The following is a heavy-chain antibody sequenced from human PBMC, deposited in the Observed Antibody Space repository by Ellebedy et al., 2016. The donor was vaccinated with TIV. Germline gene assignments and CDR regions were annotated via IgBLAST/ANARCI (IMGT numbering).Heavy chain of an antibody. V-gene: IGHV3-33*08. CDR3: AREFQDYFFDY. CDR2: LWFDNR. Sequence: GESLKISCAASGFTFGSYGMHWVRQAPGKGLEWVTGLWFDNRYYADSVKGRFTISRDNSKNTLYLQLNSLRAEDTAVYYCAREFQDYFFDYWGQGTLVTVSS. CDR1: GFTFGSYG. J-gene: IGHJ4*02.